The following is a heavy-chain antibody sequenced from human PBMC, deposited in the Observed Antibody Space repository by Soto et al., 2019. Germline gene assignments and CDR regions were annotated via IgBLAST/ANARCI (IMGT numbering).Heavy chain of an antibody. CDR2: IRSKAYGGTT. CDR3: TRSEDYGDYEGLHDY. J-gene: IGHJ4*02. D-gene: IGHD4-17*01. Sequence: GGSLRLSCTASGFTFGDYAMSWFRQAPGKGLEWVGFIRSKAYGGTTEYAASVKGRFTISRDDSKSIAYLQMNSLKTEDTAVYYCTRSEDYGDYEGLHDYWGQGTLVTVSS. V-gene: IGHV3-49*03. CDR1: GFTFGDYA.